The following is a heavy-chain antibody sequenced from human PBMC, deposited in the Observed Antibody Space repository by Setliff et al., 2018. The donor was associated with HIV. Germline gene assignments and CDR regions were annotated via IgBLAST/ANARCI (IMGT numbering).Heavy chain of an antibody. J-gene: IGHJ4*02. Sequence: PGGSLRLSCAASGFTFSSYGMHWVRQAPGKRLEWVAVIWNDGSNKYYADSVKGRFTISRDNSKNTLYLQMNSLRTEDTAVYYCAKEGSNWYPPNYFDYWGQGTLVTVSS. V-gene: IGHV3-30*02. CDR1: GFTFSSYG. D-gene: IGHD4-4*01. CDR3: AKEGSNWYPPNYFDY. CDR2: IWNDGSNK.